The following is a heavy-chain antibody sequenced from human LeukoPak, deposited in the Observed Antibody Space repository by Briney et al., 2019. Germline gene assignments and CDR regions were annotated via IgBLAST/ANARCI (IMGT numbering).Heavy chain of an antibody. CDR1: GYTFTSYD. Sequence: ASVKVSRKASGYTFTSYDINWVRQATGQGLEWMGWMNPNSGNTGYAQKFQGRVTMTRNTPISTAYMELSSLRSEDTAVYYCARDENDPGAVFDYWGQGTLVTVSS. CDR3: ARDENDPGAVFDY. D-gene: IGHD3-16*01. CDR2: MNPNSGNT. V-gene: IGHV1-8*01. J-gene: IGHJ4*02.